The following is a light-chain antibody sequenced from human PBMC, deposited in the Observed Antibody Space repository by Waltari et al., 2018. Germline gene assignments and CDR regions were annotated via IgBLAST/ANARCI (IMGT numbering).Light chain of an antibody. CDR3: QSYDTSLNVV. J-gene: IGLJ2*01. CDR2: ANT. CDR1: SPNIGAGYD. V-gene: IGLV1-40*01. Sequence: QSVRTQPPSLSGAPGRRVTISCTGSSPNIGAGYDQPWYQHLPGTAPKLLISANTNRPSGVPDRFSASKSGTSASLVITGLQAEDEADYYCQSYDTSLNVVFGGGTKLTVL.